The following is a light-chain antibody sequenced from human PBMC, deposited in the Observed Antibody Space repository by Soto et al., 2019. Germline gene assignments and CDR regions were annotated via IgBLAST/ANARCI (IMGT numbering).Light chain of an antibody. V-gene: IGLV1-40*01. J-gene: IGLJ1*01. Sequence: QSVLTQPPSVSGAPGQRVTISCTGSGSNIGAGYDVHWYQQFPGTAPKLLIYGNNNRPSGVPDRFSGSKSGTSASLAITGLQAEDEADYYCQSYDSRLSEVFGTGTKLTV. CDR2: GNN. CDR3: QSYDSRLSEV. CDR1: GSNIGAGYD.